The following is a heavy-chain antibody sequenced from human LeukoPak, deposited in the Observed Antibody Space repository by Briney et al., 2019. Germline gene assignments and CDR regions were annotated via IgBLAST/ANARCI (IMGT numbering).Heavy chain of an antibody. CDR2: INAYNGNT. CDR3: ATDSYLRRFWSGYPDAFDI. D-gene: IGHD3-3*01. Sequence: ASVKVSCKASGYTFTGNGITWVRQAPGQGLEWMGWINAYNGNTVYAQMFEGRVTLITDTSTTTTYMELSSLRSEDTAVYYCATDSYLRRFWSGYPDAFDIWGQGTMVTVSS. CDR1: GYTFTGNG. J-gene: IGHJ3*02. V-gene: IGHV1-18*01.